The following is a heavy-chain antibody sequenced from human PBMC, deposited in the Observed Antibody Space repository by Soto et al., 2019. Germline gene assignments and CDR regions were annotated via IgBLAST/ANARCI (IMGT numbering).Heavy chain of an antibody. V-gene: IGHV4-34*01. Sequence: SETLSLTCAVYGGSFSGYYWSWIRQPPGKGLEWIGEINHSGSTNYNPSLKSRVTISVDTSKNQFSLKLSSVTAADTAVYYCARRIAAVQFDYWGQGTLVTVSP. CDR3: ARRIAAVQFDY. D-gene: IGHD6-13*01. CDR1: GGSFSGYY. J-gene: IGHJ4*02. CDR2: INHSGST.